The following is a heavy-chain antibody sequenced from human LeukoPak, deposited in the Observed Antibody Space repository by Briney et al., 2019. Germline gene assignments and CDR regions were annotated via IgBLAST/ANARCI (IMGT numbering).Heavy chain of an antibody. D-gene: IGHD2-2*01. CDR3: ARDVSAGVVPAAMAPDY. V-gene: IGHV3-30*04. CDR2: ISYDGSNK. CDR1: GFTFSSYA. Sequence: GGSLRLSCAASGFTFSSYAMHWVRQAPGKGLEWVAVISYDGSNKYYADSVKGRFTISRDNSKNTLYLQMNSLGAEDTAVYYCARDVSAGVVPAAMAPDYWGQGTLVTVSS. J-gene: IGHJ4*02.